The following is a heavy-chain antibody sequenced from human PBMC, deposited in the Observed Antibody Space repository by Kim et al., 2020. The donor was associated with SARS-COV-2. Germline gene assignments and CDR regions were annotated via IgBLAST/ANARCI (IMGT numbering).Heavy chain of an antibody. CDR3: VKGAWLDY. J-gene: IGHJ4*02. D-gene: IGHD5-12*01. Sequence: STYYAASVKARFTVSIDSARKTLDLQMNSLRADDTAVYYCVKGAWLDYWGPGTLVTVSS. V-gene: IGHV3-23*01. CDR2: ST.